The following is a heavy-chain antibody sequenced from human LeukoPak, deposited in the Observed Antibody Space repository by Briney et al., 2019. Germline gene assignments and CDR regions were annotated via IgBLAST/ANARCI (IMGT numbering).Heavy chain of an antibody. CDR1: GFTFSSYS. Sequence: PGGSLRLSCAASGFTFSSYSMTWVRQAPGKGLEWVSYISSSSSTIYYADSVKGRFTISRDNAKNSLYLQMNSLRDEDTAVYYCARDDTDSSGYYYAGWGQGTLVTVSS. D-gene: IGHD3-22*01. CDR2: ISSSSSTI. CDR3: ARDDTDSSGYYYAG. V-gene: IGHV3-48*02. J-gene: IGHJ4*02.